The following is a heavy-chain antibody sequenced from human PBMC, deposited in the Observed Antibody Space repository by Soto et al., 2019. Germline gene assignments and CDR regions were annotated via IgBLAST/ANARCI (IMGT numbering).Heavy chain of an antibody. CDR2: IYYSGST. CDR1: GGSISSYY. CDR3: ARDRGRGRQVAERIYYYDMDV. D-gene: IGHD6-19*01. Sequence: SETLSLTCTVSGGSISSYYWSWIRQPPGKGLEWIGYIYYSGSTNYNPSLKSRVTISVDTSKNQFSLKLNSVTAADTAVYYCARDRGRGRQVAERIYYYDMDVWGQGTTVTVSS. J-gene: IGHJ6*01. V-gene: IGHV4-59*01.